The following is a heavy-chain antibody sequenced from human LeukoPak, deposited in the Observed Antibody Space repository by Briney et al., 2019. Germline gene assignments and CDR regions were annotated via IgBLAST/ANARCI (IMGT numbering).Heavy chain of an antibody. CDR3: ARGVYYGSGTYN. Sequence: PSETLSLTCGVSDGSFSGYYWTWIRQSPGKGLEWIGEINHSGSANHNPSLKSRVTISMDTSKNQFSLKLSSVTAADTAVYYCARGVYYGSGTYNWGQGTLVTVSS. D-gene: IGHD3-10*01. CDR2: INHSGSA. CDR1: DGSFSGYY. J-gene: IGHJ4*02. V-gene: IGHV4-34*01.